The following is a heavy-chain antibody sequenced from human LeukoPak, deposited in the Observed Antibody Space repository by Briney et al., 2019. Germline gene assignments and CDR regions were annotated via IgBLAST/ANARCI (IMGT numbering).Heavy chain of an antibody. Sequence: GGSLRLSCAASGFTFSDYYMSWIRQAPGKGLEWVSYISSSGSTIYYADSVKGRFTISRDNAKNSLYLQMNSLRAEDTAVYYCARAHQRDSSGYSYRPDEVNYFDYWGQGTLVTVSS. CDR1: GFTFSDYY. J-gene: IGHJ4*02. CDR2: ISSSGSTI. CDR3: ARAHQRDSSGYSYRPDEVNYFDY. V-gene: IGHV3-11*01. D-gene: IGHD3-22*01.